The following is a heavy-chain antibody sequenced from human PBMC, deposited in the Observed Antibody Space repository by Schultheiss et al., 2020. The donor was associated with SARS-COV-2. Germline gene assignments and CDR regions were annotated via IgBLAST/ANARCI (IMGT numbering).Heavy chain of an antibody. V-gene: IGHV1-2*02. CDR3: AKRYTLSALDI. J-gene: IGHJ3*02. Sequence: GGSLRLSCKASGYTFTGYYMHWVRQAPGQGLEWMGWINPNSGGTNYAQKFQGRVTMTRDTSISTAYMELSRLRSDDTAMYYCAKRYTLSALDIWGQGTMVTVSS. CDR2: INPNSGGT. CDR1: GYTFTGYY. D-gene: IGHD5-18*01.